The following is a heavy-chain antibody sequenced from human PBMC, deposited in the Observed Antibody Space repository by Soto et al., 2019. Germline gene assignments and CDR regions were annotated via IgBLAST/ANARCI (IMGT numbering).Heavy chain of an antibody. CDR3: ARHAQPAHMVRGVRWFDP. CDR2: IYYSGST. J-gene: IGHJ5*02. D-gene: IGHD3-10*01. V-gene: IGHV4-39*01. Sequence: SEILSLTCTVSGGSISSSSYYWGWIRQPPGKGLEWIGSIYYSGSTYYNPSLKSRVTISVDTSKNQFSLKLSSVTAADTAVYYCARHAQPAHMVRGVRWFDPWGQGTLVTVSS. CDR1: GGSISSSSYY.